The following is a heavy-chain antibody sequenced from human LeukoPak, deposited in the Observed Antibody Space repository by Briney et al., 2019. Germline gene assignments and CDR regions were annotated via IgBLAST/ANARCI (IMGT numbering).Heavy chain of an antibody. D-gene: IGHD2-2*02. CDR1: GGTFSSYA. J-gene: IGHJ4*02. CDR3: ARMRYCSSTSCYNWNYYD. Sequence: SVKVSCKASGGTFSSYAISWVRQAPGQGLEWMGGIIPIFGTANYAQKFRGRVTITADESTSTAYMELSSLRSEDTAVYYCARMRYCSSTSCYNWNYYDWGQGTLITVSS. CDR2: IIPIFGTA. V-gene: IGHV1-69*13.